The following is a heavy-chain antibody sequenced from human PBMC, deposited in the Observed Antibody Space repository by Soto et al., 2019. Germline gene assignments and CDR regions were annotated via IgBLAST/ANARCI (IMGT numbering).Heavy chain of an antibody. Sequence: PSETLSLTCTVSGGSISRYYWSWIRQRPGKGLEWIGYIYYSGSTNYNPSLKSRVTISVDTSKNQFSLKLSSVTAADTAVYYCARSRHYDILTGYYSYYFDYWGQGTLVTVSS. CDR3: ARSRHYDILTGYYSYYFDY. J-gene: IGHJ4*02. D-gene: IGHD3-9*01. V-gene: IGHV4-59*08. CDR1: GGSISRYY. CDR2: IYYSGST.